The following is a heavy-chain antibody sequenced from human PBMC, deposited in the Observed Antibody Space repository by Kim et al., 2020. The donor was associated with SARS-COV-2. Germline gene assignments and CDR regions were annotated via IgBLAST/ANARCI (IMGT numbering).Heavy chain of an antibody. J-gene: IGHJ6*02. V-gene: IGHV3-64D*09. CDR1: GFTFSSYA. CDR2: ISSNGGST. CDR3: VKAKTGDFSSSWSRGPFYYYYYGMDV. D-gene: IGHD6-13*01. Sequence: GGSLRLSCSASGFTFSSYAMHWVRQAPGKGLEYVSAISSNGGSTYYADSVKGRFTISRDNSKNTLYLQMSSLRAEDTAVYYCVKAKTGDFSSSWSRGPFYYYYYGMDVWGQGTTVTVSS.